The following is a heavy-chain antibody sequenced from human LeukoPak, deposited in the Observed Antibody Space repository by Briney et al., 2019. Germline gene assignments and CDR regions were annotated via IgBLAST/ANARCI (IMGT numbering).Heavy chain of an antibody. Sequence: SETLSLTCAVYGGSFSGYYWSWTRQPPGKGLEWIGEINHSGSTNYNPSLKSRVTISVDTSKNQFSLKLSSVTAADTAVYYCARGRDIYRAVAGILNYWGQGTLVTVSS. V-gene: IGHV4-34*01. CDR1: GGSFSGYY. CDR3: ARGRDIYRAVAGILNY. J-gene: IGHJ4*02. CDR2: INHSGST. D-gene: IGHD6-19*01.